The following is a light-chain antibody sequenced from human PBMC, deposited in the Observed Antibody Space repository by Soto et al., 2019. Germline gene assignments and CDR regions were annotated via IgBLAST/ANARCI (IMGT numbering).Light chain of an antibody. CDR1: QNVISN. CDR2: DAY. Sequence: EIVMTQSPATLSVSPGERATLSCRASQNVISNLAWYQQKPGQPPSLLIYDAYNRATGIPARFSGSGSGTDFTLTISSLEPEDFATYYCQHRSNWPPTFGQGTRLEIK. J-gene: IGKJ5*01. V-gene: IGKV3-11*01. CDR3: QHRSNWPPT.